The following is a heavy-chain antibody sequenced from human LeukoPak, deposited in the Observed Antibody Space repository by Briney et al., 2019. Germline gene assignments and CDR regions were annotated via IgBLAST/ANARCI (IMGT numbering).Heavy chain of an antibody. V-gene: IGHV1-2*02. CDR2: INPNSGGT. CDR3: ARATKYLGYCSSTSCYTPEYGY. J-gene: IGHJ4*02. CDR1: GYTFTGYY. Sequence: GASVKVSCKASGYTFTGYYMHWVRQAPGQGLEWMGWINPNSGGTNYAQKFQGRVTMTRDTSISTAYMELSRLRSDDTAVYYCARATKYLGYCSSTSCYTPEYGYWGQGTLVTVSS. D-gene: IGHD2-2*02.